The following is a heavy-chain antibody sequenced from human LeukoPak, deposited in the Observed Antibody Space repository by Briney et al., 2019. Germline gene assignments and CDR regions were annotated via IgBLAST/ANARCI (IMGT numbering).Heavy chain of an antibody. V-gene: IGHV3-64*01. CDR2: ISSNGGST. CDR1: GFTFSSYA. D-gene: IGHD2-15*01. Sequence: PGGSLRLSCAASGFTFSSYAMHWVRQAPGKGLEYVSAISSNGGSTYYANSVKGRFTISRDNSKNTLYLQMGSLRAEDMAVYYCATYGVMVEATDYWGQGTLVTVSS. J-gene: IGHJ4*02. CDR3: ATYGVMVEATDY.